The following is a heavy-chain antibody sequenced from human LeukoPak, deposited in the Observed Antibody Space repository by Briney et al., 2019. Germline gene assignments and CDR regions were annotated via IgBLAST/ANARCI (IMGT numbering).Heavy chain of an antibody. V-gene: IGHV3-7*01. CDR2: IKQDGSEK. CDR3: AREQEEIVVVPAAIPEYYFDY. D-gene: IGHD2-2*02. Sequence: GGSVRLSCAASGFTFSSYAMHWVRQAPGKGLEWVANIKQDGSEKYYVDSVKGRFTISRDNAKNSLYLQMNSLRAEDTAVCYCAREQEEIVVVPAAIPEYYFDYWGQGTLVTVSS. CDR1: GFTFSSYA. J-gene: IGHJ4*02.